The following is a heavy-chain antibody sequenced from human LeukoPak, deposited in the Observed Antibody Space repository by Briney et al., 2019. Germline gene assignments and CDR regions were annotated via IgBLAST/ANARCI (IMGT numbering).Heavy chain of an antibody. V-gene: IGHV4-4*07. CDR1: GGSISSYY. D-gene: IGHD3-10*01. J-gene: IGHJ6*03. CDR2: INTSGST. CDR3: VRVRLWFGEFLDYMDV. Sequence: PSETLSLTCTVSGGSISSYYWSWIRQPAGKGLEWIGGINTSGSTNYNPSLKSRVTLSVDTSKNQFSLKLSSVTAADTAVYYCVRVRLWFGEFLDYMDVWGKGTTVTISS.